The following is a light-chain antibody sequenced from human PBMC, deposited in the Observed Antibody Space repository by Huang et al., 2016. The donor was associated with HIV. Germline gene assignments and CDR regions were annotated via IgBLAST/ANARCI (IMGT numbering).Light chain of an antibody. J-gene: IGKJ3*01. V-gene: IGKV3-20*01. CDR3: QQYGSSPLFT. CDR2: GAS. CDR1: QSVSSSY. Sequence: EIVLTPSPGTLSLSPGERATLSCRASQSVSSSYLAWYQQKPGQAPRLLIYGASSRATGIPDSFSGSGSGTDVTLTISRLEPEDFAVYYCQQYGSSPLFTFGPGTKVDIK.